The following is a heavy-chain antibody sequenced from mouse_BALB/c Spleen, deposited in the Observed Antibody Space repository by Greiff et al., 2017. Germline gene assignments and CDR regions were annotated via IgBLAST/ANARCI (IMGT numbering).Heavy chain of an antibody. V-gene: IGHV5-6-4*01. CDR1: GFTFSSYT. CDR3: TRDHYYGSSSYAMDY. J-gene: IGHJ4*01. Sequence: EVQRVESGGGLVKPGGSLKLSCAASGFTFSSYTMSWVRQTPEKRLEWVATISSGGSYTYYPDSVKGRFTISRDNAKNTLYLQMSSLKSEDTAMYYCTRDHYYGSSSYAMDYWGQGTSVTVSS. D-gene: IGHD1-1*01. CDR2: ISSGGSYT.